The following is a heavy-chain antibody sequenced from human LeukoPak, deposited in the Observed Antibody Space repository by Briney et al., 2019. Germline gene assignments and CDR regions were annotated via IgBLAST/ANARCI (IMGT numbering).Heavy chain of an antibody. J-gene: IGHJ3*02. CDR1: GGSFSDYS. CDR2: INHRGGT. V-gene: IGHV4-34*01. CDR3: ASGVGEFFPDAFNI. Sequence: PLETLSLTCAVFGGSFSDYSWTWIRQTPGKGLEWIGEINHRGGTNYNPSLKSRLTISVDTSKNQFSLNLTSVTAADTAVYYCASGVGEFFPDAFNIWGQGIIVGVFS. D-gene: IGHD3-10*01.